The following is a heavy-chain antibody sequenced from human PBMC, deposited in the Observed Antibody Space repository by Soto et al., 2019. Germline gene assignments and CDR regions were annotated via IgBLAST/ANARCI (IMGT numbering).Heavy chain of an antibody. V-gene: IGHV3-23*01. CDR2: ISGSGGST. CDR3: SRSLDS. CDR1: GFTFSSYA. J-gene: IGHJ4*02. Sequence: PGGSLRLSCAASGFTFSSYAMSWVRQAPGKGLEWVSAISGSGGSTYYADSVKGRFTISRDNVRNSLYLQMSSLTAEDSALYYCSRSLDSWGQGTRVTVSS.